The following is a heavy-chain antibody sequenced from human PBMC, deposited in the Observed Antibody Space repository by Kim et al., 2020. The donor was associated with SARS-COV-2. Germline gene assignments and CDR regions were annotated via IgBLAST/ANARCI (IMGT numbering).Heavy chain of an antibody. CDR3: ARGTVTRDPYYYYYYGMDV. V-gene: IGHV3-21*01. CDR1: GFTFSSYS. Sequence: GGSLRLSCAASGFTFSSYSMNWVRQAPGKGLEWVSSISSSSSSYIYYADSVKGRFTISRDNAKNSLYLQMNSLRAEDTAVYYCARGTVTRDPYYYYYYGMDVWGQGTTVTASS. CDR2: ISSSSSSYI. D-gene: IGHD4-17*01. J-gene: IGHJ6*02.